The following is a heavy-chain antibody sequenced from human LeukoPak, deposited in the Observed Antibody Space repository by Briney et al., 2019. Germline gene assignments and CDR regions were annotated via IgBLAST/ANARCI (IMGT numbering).Heavy chain of an antibody. CDR1: GDSVSSNSAA. D-gene: IGHD1-26*01. J-gene: IGHJ6*02. V-gene: IGHV6-1*01. CDR3: ARALGSGSSFYYYYYGMDV. Sequence: SQTLSLTCAISGDSVSSNSAAWNWIRQSPSRGLEWLGRTYYRSKWYNDYAVSVKSRITINPDTSKNQFSLQLNSVTPEDTAVYYCARALGSGSSFYYYYYGMDVWAKGPRSPSP. CDR2: TYYRSKWYN.